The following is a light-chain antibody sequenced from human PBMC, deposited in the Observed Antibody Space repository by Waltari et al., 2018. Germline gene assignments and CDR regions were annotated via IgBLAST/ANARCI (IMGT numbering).Light chain of an antibody. CDR1: SGAIGAHTH. V-gene: IGLV2-14*03. CDR3: CSYTTTLTYV. J-gene: IGLJ1*01. Sequence: SALTQSASVSGSPGQSIAISCTGTSGAIGAHTHVSWYQQYPGQAPKLMIYDVTKRPSGVSDRFSGSKSGNTASLTISGLQAEDEADYYCCSYTTTLTYVFGSGTKVTVL. CDR2: DVT.